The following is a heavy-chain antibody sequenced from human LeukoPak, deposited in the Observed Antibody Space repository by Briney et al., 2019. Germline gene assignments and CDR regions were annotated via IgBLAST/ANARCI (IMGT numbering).Heavy chain of an antibody. D-gene: IGHD1-14*01. CDR1: GFSFSSSD. V-gene: IGHV3-13*04. Sequence: GGSLRLSCAASGFSFSSSDMHWVRQAAGKGLEWVSGIGSAGDTYYLGSVKGRFTISRENAKNSSSLQMNSLRVGDTAVYYCARDFTGLDYWGQGILVTVSS. CDR2: IGSAGDT. CDR3: ARDFTGLDY. J-gene: IGHJ4*02.